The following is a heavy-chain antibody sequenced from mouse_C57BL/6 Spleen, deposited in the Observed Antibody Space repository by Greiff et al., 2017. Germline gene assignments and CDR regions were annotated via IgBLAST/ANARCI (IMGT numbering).Heavy chain of an antibody. D-gene: IGHD6-1*01. CDR2: IHPNSGST. J-gene: IGHJ3*01. Sequence: QVQLQQPGAELVKPGASVKLSCKASGYTFTSYWMHWVKQRPGQGLEWIGMIHPNSGSTNYNEKFKNKATLTVDKSSSTAYMQLSSLTSEDSAVYYCASEVCRFWFAYWGQGTLVTVSA. CDR1: GYTFTSYW. V-gene: IGHV1-64*01. CDR3: ASEVCRFWFAY.